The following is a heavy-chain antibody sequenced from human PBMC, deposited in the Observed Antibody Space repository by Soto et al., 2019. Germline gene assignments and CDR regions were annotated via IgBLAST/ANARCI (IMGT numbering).Heavy chain of an antibody. Sequence: GGSLRLSCAASGFTFSSYSMNWVRQAPGKGLEWVSYISSISSTIYYADSVKGRFTISRDNAKNSLYLQMNSLRAEDTAVYYCARDPGIQLWLLAFDIWGQGTMVTVSS. CDR2: ISSISSTI. D-gene: IGHD5-18*01. V-gene: IGHV3-48*01. CDR3: ARDPGIQLWLLAFDI. J-gene: IGHJ3*02. CDR1: GFTFSSYS.